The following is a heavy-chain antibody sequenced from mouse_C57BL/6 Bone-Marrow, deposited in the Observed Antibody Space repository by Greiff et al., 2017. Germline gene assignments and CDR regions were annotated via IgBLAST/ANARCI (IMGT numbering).Heavy chain of an antibody. V-gene: IGHV7-1*01. Sequence: EVMLVESGAGLVQSGRSLRLSCATSGFTFSDFYMEWVRQAPGKGLEWIAASRTKANDYTTEYSASVKGRFIDSRDTSQSILYHKMNALRARVTAMDYCARDNYYGSSHWYLDVWGTGTTVTVSS. CDR1: GFTFSDFY. CDR2: SRTKANDYTT. CDR3: ARDNYYGSSHWYLDV. J-gene: IGHJ1*03. D-gene: IGHD1-1*01.